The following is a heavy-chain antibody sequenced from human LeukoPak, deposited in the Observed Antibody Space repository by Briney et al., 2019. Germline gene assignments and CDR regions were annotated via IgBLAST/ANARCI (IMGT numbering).Heavy chain of an antibody. CDR1: GFTFSSYA. CDR3: ARSYHDYGRCFDY. D-gene: IGHD4-17*01. V-gene: IGHV3-30-3*01. CDR2: ISYDGSNK. Sequence: GGSLRLSCAASGFTFSSYAMHWVRQAPGKGLEWVAVISYDGSNKYYADSVKGRFTISRDNAKNTLYLQMNSLRAEDTAVYYCARSYHDYGRCFDYWGQGTLVTVSS. J-gene: IGHJ4*02.